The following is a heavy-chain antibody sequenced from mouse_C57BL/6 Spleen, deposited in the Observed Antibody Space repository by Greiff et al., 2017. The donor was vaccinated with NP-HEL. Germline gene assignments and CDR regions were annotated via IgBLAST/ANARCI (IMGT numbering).Heavy chain of an antibody. V-gene: IGHV2-2*01. D-gene: IGHD2-3*01. Sequence: VMLVESGPGLVQPSQSLSITCTVSGFSLTSYGVHWVRQSPGKGLEWLGVIWSGGSTDYNAAFISRLSISKDNSKSQVFFKMNSLQADDTAIYYCARTHGYYVPYFDYWGQGTTLTVSS. CDR2: IWSGGST. CDR1: GFSLTSYG. J-gene: IGHJ2*01. CDR3: ARTHGYYVPYFDY.